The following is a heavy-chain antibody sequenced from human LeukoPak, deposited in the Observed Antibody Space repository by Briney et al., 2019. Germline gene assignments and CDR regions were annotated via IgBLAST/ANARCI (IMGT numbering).Heavy chain of an antibody. J-gene: IGHJ4*02. V-gene: IGHV6-1*01. Sequence: SQTLSLTCAISGDSVSSKSAAWNWIRQSPPRGLEWLGRTYYRSKWYNDYAVSVKSRITINPDTSKNQFSLQLNSVTPEDTAVYYCARASGGMATLFDYWGQGTLVTVSS. CDR2: TYYRSKWYN. CDR3: ARASGGMATLFDY. CDR1: GDSVSSKSAA. D-gene: IGHD5-24*01.